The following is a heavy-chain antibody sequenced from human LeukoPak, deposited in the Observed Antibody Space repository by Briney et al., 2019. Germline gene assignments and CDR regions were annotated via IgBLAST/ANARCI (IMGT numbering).Heavy chain of an antibody. CDR1: GYTFTSYD. V-gene: IGHV1-8*01. CDR2: MNPNSGNT. CDR3: ARAGKRITMVRGVVYWFDP. D-gene: IGHD3-10*01. Sequence: ASVKVSCKASGYTFTSYDINWVRQATGQGLEWMGWMNPNSGNTGYAQKFQGRVTMTRNTPISTAYMELSSLRSEDTAVYYCARAGKRITMVRGVVYWFDPWGQGTLVTVSS. J-gene: IGHJ5*02.